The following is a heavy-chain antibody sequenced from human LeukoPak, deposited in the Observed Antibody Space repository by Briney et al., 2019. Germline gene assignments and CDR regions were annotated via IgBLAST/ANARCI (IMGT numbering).Heavy chain of an antibody. V-gene: IGHV4-59*08. CDR3: ARISGGWYDLYYYYGMDV. J-gene: IGHJ6*02. CDR1: GGSISSYY. D-gene: IGHD6-19*01. Sequence: SETLSLTCTVSGGSISSYYWSWIRQPPGKGLEWIGYIYYSGSTNYNPSLKSRVTISVDTSKNQFSLKLSSVTAADTAVYYCARISGGWYDLYYYYGMDVWGQGTTVTVSS. CDR2: IYYSGST.